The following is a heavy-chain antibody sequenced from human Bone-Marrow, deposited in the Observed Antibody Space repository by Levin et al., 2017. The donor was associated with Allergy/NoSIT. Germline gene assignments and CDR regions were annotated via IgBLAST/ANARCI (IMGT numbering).Heavy chain of an antibody. CDR1: GFTFSSYA. V-gene: IGHV3-23*01. Sequence: HSGGSLRLSCAASGFTFSSYAMNWVRQAPGKGLEWVSAISGSGGSTYYADSVKGRFTISRDNSKNTLYLQMNSLRAEDTAVYYCAKGPRGYSYYYFDYWGQGTLVTVSS. CDR3: AKGPRGYSYYYFDY. J-gene: IGHJ4*02. CDR2: ISGSGGST. D-gene: IGHD5-18*01.